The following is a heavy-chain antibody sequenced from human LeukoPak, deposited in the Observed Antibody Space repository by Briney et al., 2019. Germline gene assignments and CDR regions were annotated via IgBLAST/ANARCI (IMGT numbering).Heavy chain of an antibody. CDR1: GGTFSSYA. CDR3: ARMAKGYYYDSSGYYYFDY. CDR2: IIPILGIA. Sequence: ASVKVSCKASGGTFSSYAIIWVRQAPGQGLEWMGRIIPILGIANYAQKFQGRVTITADKSTSTAYMELSSLRSEGTAVYYCARMAKGYYYDSSGYYYFDYWGQGTLVTVSS. V-gene: IGHV1-69*04. D-gene: IGHD3-22*01. J-gene: IGHJ4*02.